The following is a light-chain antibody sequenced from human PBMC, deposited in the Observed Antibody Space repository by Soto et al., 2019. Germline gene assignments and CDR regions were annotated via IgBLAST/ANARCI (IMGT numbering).Light chain of an antibody. CDR3: QHYNSYSEA. V-gene: IGKV3-20*01. J-gene: IGKJ1*01. CDR1: QSVSSSY. Sequence: EIVLTQSPGTLSLSPGERATLSCRASQSVSSSYLAWYQQKPGQAPRLLIYGASSRATGIPDRFSGSGSGTDFTLTISSLHPDDFATYYCQHYNSYSEAFGQGTKVDI. CDR2: GAS.